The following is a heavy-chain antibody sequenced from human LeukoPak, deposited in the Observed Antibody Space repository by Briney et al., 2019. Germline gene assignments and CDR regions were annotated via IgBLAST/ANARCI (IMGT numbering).Heavy chain of an antibody. D-gene: IGHD6-19*01. CDR2: ISSSSSYT. V-gene: IGHV3-11*06. Sequence: GGSLRLSCAATGFTFSDYYMSWIRQAPGKGLEWVSYISSSSSYTNYADSVKGRFTISRDNAKNSLYLQMNSLGAEDTAVYYCARPDVAYSSGRPLDYWGQGTLVTVSS. CDR1: GFTFSDYY. CDR3: ARPDVAYSSGRPLDY. J-gene: IGHJ4*02.